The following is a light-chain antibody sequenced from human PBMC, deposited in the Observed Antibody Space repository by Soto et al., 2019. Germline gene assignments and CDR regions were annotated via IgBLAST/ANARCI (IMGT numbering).Light chain of an antibody. V-gene: IGKV3-15*01. CDR1: QSVGSN. CDR2: ASS. Sequence: EIVLTQSPATLSVSPGERATLSCRACQSVGSNFAWYQQKPGQAPRLLIFASSTRATGVPARFSGSGSGTDFTLTISSLQSEDFAVYYCQQYGDWPLTFGGGAKVEIE. CDR3: QQYGDWPLT. J-gene: IGKJ4*01.